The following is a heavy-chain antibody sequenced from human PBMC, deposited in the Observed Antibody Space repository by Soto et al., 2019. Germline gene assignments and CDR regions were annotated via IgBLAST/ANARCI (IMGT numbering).Heavy chain of an antibody. V-gene: IGHV1-69*01. CDR1: GGIFSTYA. J-gene: IGHJ4*02. CDR3: ARDRDADGSGNYYNRIDF. CDR2: IIPLFGTP. D-gene: IGHD3-10*01. Sequence: QVQLVQSGAEVKKPGSSVKVSCKASGGIFSTYAISWLRQAPGQGLEWMGGIIPLFGTPNYAQRFQGRVTITADESTSTAYMELSRLRSEDTAVYYCARDRDADGSGNYYNRIDFWGQGTLVTVSS.